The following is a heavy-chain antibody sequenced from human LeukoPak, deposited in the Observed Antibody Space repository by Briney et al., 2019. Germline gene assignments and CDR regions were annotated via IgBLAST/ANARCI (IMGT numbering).Heavy chain of an antibody. D-gene: IGHD6-13*01. CDR3: ARAAAAGTGRYQD. Sequence: SETLSLTCAVYGGSFSGYYWSWIRQPPGKGLEWIGEINHSGSTNYNPSLKSRVTISVDTSKNQFSLKLSSVTAADTAVYYCARAAAAGTGRYQDWGQGTLVTVSS. CDR1: GGSFSGYY. V-gene: IGHV4-34*01. J-gene: IGHJ4*02. CDR2: INHSGST.